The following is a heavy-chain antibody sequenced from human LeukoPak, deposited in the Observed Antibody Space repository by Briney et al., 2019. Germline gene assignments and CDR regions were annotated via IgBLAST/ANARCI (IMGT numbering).Heavy chain of an antibody. CDR1: GFTFDDYA. D-gene: IGHD6-19*01. CDR2: ISWNSGSI. J-gene: IGHJ3*02. CDR3: AKDSRIAVAGNAFDI. Sequence: PGGSLRLSCAASGFTFDDYAMPWVRQAPGKGLEWASGISWNSGSIGYADSVKGRFTISRDNAKNSLYLQMNSLRAEDTALYYCAKDSRIAVAGNAFDIWGQGTMVTVSS. V-gene: IGHV3-9*01.